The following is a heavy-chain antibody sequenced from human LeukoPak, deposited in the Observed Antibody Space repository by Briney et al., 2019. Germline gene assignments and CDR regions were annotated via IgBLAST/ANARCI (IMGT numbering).Heavy chain of an antibody. V-gene: IGHV3-23*01. CDR1: GFTFSSYA. J-gene: IGHJ4*02. Sequence: GGSLRLSCAASGFTFSSYAMSWVRQAPGKGLEWVSAISGSGGSTYYADSVKGRFTISRDNSKNTLYLQMNSLRAEDTAVYYCAKDHTRGYSYGPRYYDYWGQGTLVTVSS. D-gene: IGHD5-18*01. CDR3: AKDHTRGYSYGPRYYDY. CDR2: ISGSGGST.